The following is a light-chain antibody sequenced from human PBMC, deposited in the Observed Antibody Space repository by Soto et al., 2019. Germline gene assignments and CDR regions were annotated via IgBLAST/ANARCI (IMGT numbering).Light chain of an antibody. CDR2: DAS. CDR1: QSISSW. V-gene: IGKV1-5*01. Sequence: DIQMTQSPSTLSASVGDRVTITCRASQSISSWVAWYQQKPGKAPKLLIYDASSLESGVPSRFSGSGSGTEFTLTISSLQPDDFATYYCQQYNSYSLLTFGGGTKVEIK. CDR3: QQYNSYSLLT. J-gene: IGKJ4*01.